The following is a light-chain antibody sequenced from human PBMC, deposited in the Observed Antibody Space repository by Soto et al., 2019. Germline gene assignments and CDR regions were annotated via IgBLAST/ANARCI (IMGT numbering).Light chain of an antibody. CDR3: QSYDSSQAV. CDR1: SSNIGAGYD. CDR2: GNS. Sequence: QSVLTQPPSVSGAPGQRVTISCTGSSSNIGAGYDVHWYQQLPGTAPKLLIYGNSNRPSGVPDRCSGSKSGTSASLAITGLQAEDEADYYCQSYDSSQAVFGGGTKLTVL. V-gene: IGLV1-40*01. J-gene: IGLJ2*01.